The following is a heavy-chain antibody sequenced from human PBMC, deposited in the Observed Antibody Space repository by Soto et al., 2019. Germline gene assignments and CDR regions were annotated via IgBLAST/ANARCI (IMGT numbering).Heavy chain of an antibody. J-gene: IGHJ5*02. CDR3: ARDDLRILEGFDP. D-gene: IGHD1-1*01. CDR1: GYTFTSYA. CDR2: INAGNGNT. V-gene: IGHV1-3*01. Sequence: GASVKVSCKASGYTFTSYAMHWVRQAPGQRLEWMGWINAGNGNTKYSQKFQGRVTITRDTSASTAYMELSSLRSEDTAVYYCARDDLRILEGFDPWGQGTLVTVSS.